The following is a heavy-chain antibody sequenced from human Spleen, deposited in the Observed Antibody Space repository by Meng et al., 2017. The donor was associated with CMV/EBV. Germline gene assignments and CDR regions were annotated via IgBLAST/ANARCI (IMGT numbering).Heavy chain of an antibody. V-gene: IGHV3-30*02. J-gene: IGHJ3*02. D-gene: IGHD2/OR15-2a*01. Sequence: GESLKISCAASGFPFSGHAMHWVRQAPGKGLEWVAFIHYGTNDKYYADSVKGRFTISRDNSKNTLYLQMYSLRAEDTAVYYCAKLESPIVYEKIFDIWGQGTMVTVSS. CDR2: IHYGTNDK. CDR1: GFPFSGHA. CDR3: AKLESPIVYEKIFDI.